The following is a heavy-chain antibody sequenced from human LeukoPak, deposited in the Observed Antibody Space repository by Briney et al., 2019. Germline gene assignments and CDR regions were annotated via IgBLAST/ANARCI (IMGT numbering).Heavy chain of an antibody. J-gene: IGHJ4*02. Sequence: ASVKVSCKASGYTFTNYYMHWVRQAPGQGLEWMGLINPSGGSTSYAEKFQGRVIMTRDMSTTTDYMELSSLRAEDTAVYYCTRDSARRDGYNFDYWGQGTLVTVSS. CDR1: GYTFTNYY. V-gene: IGHV1-46*01. CDR2: INPSGGST. CDR3: TRDSARRDGYNFDY. D-gene: IGHD5-24*01.